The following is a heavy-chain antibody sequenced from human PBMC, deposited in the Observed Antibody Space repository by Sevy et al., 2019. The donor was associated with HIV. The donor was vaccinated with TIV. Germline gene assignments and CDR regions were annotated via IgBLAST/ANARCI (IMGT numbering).Heavy chain of an antibody. Sequence: GGSLRLSCAASGFTFSSYSMNWVRQAPGKGLEWVSYISSSSSTIYYADSVKGRFTISRDNAKNSLYLQMNSLRDEDTAVYYCAREMNSYGPSPTNYMDAWGKGTTVTVSS. CDR2: ISSSSSTI. D-gene: IGHD5-18*01. J-gene: IGHJ6*03. CDR1: GFTFSSYS. V-gene: IGHV3-48*02. CDR3: AREMNSYGPSPTNYMDA.